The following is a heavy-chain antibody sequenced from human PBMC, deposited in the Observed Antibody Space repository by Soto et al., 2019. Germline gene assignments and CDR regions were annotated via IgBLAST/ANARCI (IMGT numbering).Heavy chain of an antibody. V-gene: IGHV1-69*02. CDR1: GGTFSSYT. CDR3: ARAYGHLYDFDY. J-gene: IGHJ4*02. Sequence: QVQLVQSGAEVKKPGSSVKVSCKASGGTFSSYTISWVRQAPGQGLEWMGRIIPILGIANYAQKFQGRVTITADKSTSTAYMELSSLRSEDTAVYYSARAYGHLYDFDYWGQGTLVTVSS. CDR2: IIPILGIA. D-gene: IGHD2-8*01.